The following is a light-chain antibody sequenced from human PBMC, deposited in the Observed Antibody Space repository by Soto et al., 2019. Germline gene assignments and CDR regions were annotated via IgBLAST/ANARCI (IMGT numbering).Light chain of an antibody. Sequence: QSALTQPPSASGSPGQSVTISCTGSSSDVGGYNYVSWYQQHPGKAPKLIIYEVTKRPSGVPDRFSGSKSGNTASLTVSGLQAEDEADYYRTSYGGSDNFLFGGGTKLTVL. CDR1: SSDVGGYNY. CDR2: EVT. CDR3: TSYGGSDNFL. V-gene: IGLV2-8*01. J-gene: IGLJ2*01.